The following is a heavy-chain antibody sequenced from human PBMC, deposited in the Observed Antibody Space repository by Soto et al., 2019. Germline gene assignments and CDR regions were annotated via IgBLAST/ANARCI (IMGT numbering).Heavy chain of an antibody. J-gene: IGHJ4*02. Sequence: EVQLLESGGGLVQPGGSLRLSCAASGFTFSSYAMSWVRQAPGKGLEWVSAIRGSGGSTYYADSVKGRFTISRDNSKNTLYRQMTSLRAEDTAVYYCAKAPWAPDFGRFADYWGQGTLVTVSS. V-gene: IGHV3-23*01. CDR1: GFTFSSYA. CDR3: AKAPWAPDFGRFADY. D-gene: IGHD3-3*01. CDR2: IRGSGGST.